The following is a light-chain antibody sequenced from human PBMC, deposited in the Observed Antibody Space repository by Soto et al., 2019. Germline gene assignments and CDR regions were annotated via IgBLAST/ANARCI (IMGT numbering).Light chain of an antibody. CDR3: CSYAGTYTFYV. V-gene: IGLV2-11*01. CDR2: DVS. CDR1: SSDVGGYNY. J-gene: IGLJ1*01. Sequence: QSVLTQPRSVSGSPGQSVTISCTGTSSDVGGYNYVSWYQQHPGKAPKLMIYDVSKRPSGVPDRFSGSKSGNTASLTISGLQAEDEADYYCCSYAGTYTFYVFGTATQVAVL.